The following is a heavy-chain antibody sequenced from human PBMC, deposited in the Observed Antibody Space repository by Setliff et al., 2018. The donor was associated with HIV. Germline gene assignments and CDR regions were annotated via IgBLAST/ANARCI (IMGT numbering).Heavy chain of an antibody. CDR3: ARALAGGSGWNYFDL. J-gene: IGHJ4*02. CDR1: GASFIRSRYY. D-gene: IGHD6-19*01. V-gene: IGHV4-61*09. Sequence: SETLSLTCTVSGASFIRSRYYWSWIRQPAGKGLEWIGHVYTTGSASYNPSLESRVTILEALSKNQFSLNLDSVPAADTAVYFCARALAGGSGWNYFDLWGPGTLVTVSS. CDR2: VYTTGSA.